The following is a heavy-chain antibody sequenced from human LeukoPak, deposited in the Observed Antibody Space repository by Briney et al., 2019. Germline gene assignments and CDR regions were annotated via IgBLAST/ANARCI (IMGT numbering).Heavy chain of an antibody. CDR1: GFTFDDYA. CDR3: AKGYCSSTSCYLSY. CDR2: ISWNSGSI. J-gene: IGHJ4*02. V-gene: IGHV3-9*03. Sequence: GRSLRLSCAASGFTFDDYAMHWVRQAPGKGLEWVSGISWNSGSIDYADSVKGRFTISRDNAKNSLYLQMNSLRAEDMALYYCAKGYCSSTSCYLSYWGQGTLVTVSS. D-gene: IGHD2-2*01.